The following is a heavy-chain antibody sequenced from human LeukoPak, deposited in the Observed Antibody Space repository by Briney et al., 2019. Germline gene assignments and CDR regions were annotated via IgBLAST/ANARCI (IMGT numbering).Heavy chain of an antibody. Sequence: SETLSLTCTVSGGSISSGGYYWSWIRQHPGKGLEWIGHIYYSGTTYYNPSLKSRVTLSVDMSKNQFSLKLSSATAADTAVYYCARAFRCGGDCYKSHNWFDPWGQGTLVTVSS. CDR1: GGSISSGGYY. V-gene: IGHV4-31*03. CDR3: ARAFRCGGDCYKSHNWFDP. J-gene: IGHJ5*02. D-gene: IGHD2-21*02. CDR2: IYYSGTT.